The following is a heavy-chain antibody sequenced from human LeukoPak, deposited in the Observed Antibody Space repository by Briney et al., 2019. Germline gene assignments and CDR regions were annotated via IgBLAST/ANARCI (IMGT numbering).Heavy chain of an antibody. CDR1: GGSISSSNYC. V-gene: IGHV4-39*01. CDR2: IYYSGST. Sequence: PSETLSLTCTVSGGSISSSNYCWGWIRQPPGTGLEWIASIYYSGSTYYNPSLKSRVTISVDTSKNQFSLKLSSVTAADTAVYYCASRDLGPVGREYQLPDWFDPWGQGTLVTVSS. D-gene: IGHD2-2*01. CDR3: ASRDLGPVGREYQLPDWFDP. J-gene: IGHJ5*02.